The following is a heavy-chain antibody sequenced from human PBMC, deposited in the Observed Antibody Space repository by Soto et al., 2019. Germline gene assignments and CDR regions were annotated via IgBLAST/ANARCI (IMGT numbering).Heavy chain of an antibody. D-gene: IGHD4-17*01. CDR1: GGHFDRFA. CDR2: IIPFLSAT. CDR3: ARGEDDYGAFGSMDV. V-gene: IGHV1-69*01. J-gene: IGHJ6*02. Sequence: QVQLVQSGAEVKQPGSSVKVSCRASGGHFDRFALSWLQQAHGQGLEWMGGIIPFLSATTYAQKFQGRVTITADESASTLYLELRSLTSDDTAVYYCARGEDDYGAFGSMDVWGQGTSVTVSS.